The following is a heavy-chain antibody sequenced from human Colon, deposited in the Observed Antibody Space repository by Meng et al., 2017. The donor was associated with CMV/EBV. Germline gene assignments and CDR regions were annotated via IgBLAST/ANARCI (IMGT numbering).Heavy chain of an antibody. J-gene: IGHJ6*02. Sequence: GESLKISCATSGFTFSDYYMSWIRQAPGKRLEWVAYINSGGGTIYAESVKGRFTISRDNAKTSLYLQMNSLRAEDTAVYYCAREARYSGDSGTSSAMDVWGQGTTVTVSS. V-gene: IGHV3-11*04. D-gene: IGHD2-2*01. CDR3: AREARYSGDSGTSSAMDV. CDR2: INSGGGTI. CDR1: GFTFSDYY.